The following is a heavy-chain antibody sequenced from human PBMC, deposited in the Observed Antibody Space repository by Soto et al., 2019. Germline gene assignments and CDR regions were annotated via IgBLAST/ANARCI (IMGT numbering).Heavy chain of an antibody. CDR1: GYTFTSYG. Sequence: ASVKVSCKASGYTFTSYGISWVRQAPGQGLEWMGWISAYNGNTNYAQKLQGRVTMTTDTSTSTAYMELRSLSSDDTAVYYCTRADLMVRGVIITLNWFDPWGQGTLVTVSS. D-gene: IGHD3-10*01. CDR2: ISAYNGNT. V-gene: IGHV1-18*01. CDR3: TRADLMVRGVIITLNWFDP. J-gene: IGHJ5*02.